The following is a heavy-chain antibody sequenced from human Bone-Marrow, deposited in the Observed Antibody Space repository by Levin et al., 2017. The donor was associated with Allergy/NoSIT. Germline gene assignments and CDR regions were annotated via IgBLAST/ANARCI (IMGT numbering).Heavy chain of an antibody. CDR1: GDSITTGGYY. V-gene: IGHV4-31*03. D-gene: IGHD5/OR15-5a*01. CDR3: ARLVSTGLCYRGCFGP. CDR2: IDYVGAT. Sequence: SETLSLTCTVSGDSITTGGYYWSWLRQRPGEGLEWVAYIDYVGATYSNSSLQSRTTMSRDTSRNQVSLTMTSVTAADTATYYCARLVSTGLCYRGCFGPWGPGARVLVSS. J-gene: IGHJ5*02.